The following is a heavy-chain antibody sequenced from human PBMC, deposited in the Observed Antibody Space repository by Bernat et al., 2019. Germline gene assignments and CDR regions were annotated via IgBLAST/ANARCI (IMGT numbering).Heavy chain of an antibody. J-gene: IGHJ5*02. D-gene: IGHD4-23*01. CDR1: GFTFSIYS. V-gene: IGHV3-21*05. Sequence: VQLVESGGGVVQPGGSLRLSCAASGFTFSIYSMNWVRQAPGMGLEWISYISSSGTYIYYADSVKGRFTVSRDNAKNSLYLQMSNLRAEDTAVYYCARSGNGYNWFDPWGQGTLVTVSS. CDR2: ISSSGTYI. CDR3: ARSGNGYNWFDP.